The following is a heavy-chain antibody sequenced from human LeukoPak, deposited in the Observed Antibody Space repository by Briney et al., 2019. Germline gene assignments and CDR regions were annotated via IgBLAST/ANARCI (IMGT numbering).Heavy chain of an antibody. CDR3: VTYVDTVRYDAFDV. CDR2: ISSSSNYI. CDR1: GFTFSSYS. Sequence: GGSLRLSCAASGFTFSSYSMNWVRQAPGKGLEWVSFISSSSNYIYYTDSVKGRFTISRDNAKNSLFLQMNSLRADDAAVYYCVTYVDTVRYDAFDVWGQGTMVIVSS. V-gene: IGHV3-21*01. J-gene: IGHJ3*01. D-gene: IGHD5-18*01.